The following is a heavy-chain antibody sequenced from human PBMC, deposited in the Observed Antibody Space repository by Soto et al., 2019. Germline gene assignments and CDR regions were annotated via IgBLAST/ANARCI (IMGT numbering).Heavy chain of an antibody. V-gene: IGHV3-48*01. D-gene: IGHD3-22*01. J-gene: IGHJ4*02. Sequence: GGSLRLSCAASGFTFSSYSMNWVRPAPGKGLEWVSYISNSSSTIYYADSVKGRFTISRDNAKNSLYLQMNSLRAEDTAVYYCARGVKGYYYDSSGYDLRLFDYWGQGT. CDR1: GFTFSSYS. CDR3: ARGVKGYYYDSSGYDLRLFDY. CDR2: ISNSSSTI.